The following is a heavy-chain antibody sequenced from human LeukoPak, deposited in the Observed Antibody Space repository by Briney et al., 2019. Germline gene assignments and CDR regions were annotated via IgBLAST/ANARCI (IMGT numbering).Heavy chain of an antibody. CDR3: AREYSGYDWGQFDY. V-gene: IGHV1-18*01. CDR1: GYTFTSYG. Sequence: ASVKVSCKASGYTFTSYGISLVRQAPGQGLEWMGWISAYNGNTNYAQKLQGRVTMTTDTSTSTAYMELRSLRSDDTAVYYCAREYSGYDWGQFDYWGQGTLVTVSS. CDR2: ISAYNGNT. D-gene: IGHD5-12*01. J-gene: IGHJ4*02.